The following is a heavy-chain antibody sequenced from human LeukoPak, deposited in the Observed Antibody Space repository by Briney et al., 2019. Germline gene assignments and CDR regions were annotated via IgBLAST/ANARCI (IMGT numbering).Heavy chain of an antibody. CDR1: GYTFTNYD. CDR2: MHPSNGDT. V-gene: IGHV1-8*01. D-gene: IGHD3-10*01. Sequence: GASVKVSCKASGYTFTNYDINWVRQATGQGLECMGWMHPSNGDTGYAQKFQGRVTMTRNTSTTTAYMELSSLRSDDTAVYYCARRVRGVVIFSRAQGSFDLWGQGTLVTVSS. CDR3: ARRVRGVVIFSRAQGSFDL. J-gene: IGHJ3*01.